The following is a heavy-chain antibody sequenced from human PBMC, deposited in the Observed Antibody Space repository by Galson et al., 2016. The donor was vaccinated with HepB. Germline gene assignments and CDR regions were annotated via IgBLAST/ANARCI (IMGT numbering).Heavy chain of an antibody. CDR1: GFTFTTYA. D-gene: IGHD3-22*01. CDR2: ISDSDPST. CDR3: AKMSSSSAYYSDAFDL. J-gene: IGHJ3*01. Sequence: SLRLSCAASGFTFTTYAMSWVRQAPGKGLEWVSGISDSDPSTYYADSVKGRFTISRDNSKNTLYLQMNSLRAEDTAVYYCAKMSSSSAYYSDAFDLWGQGTMVTVSS. V-gene: IGHV3-23*01.